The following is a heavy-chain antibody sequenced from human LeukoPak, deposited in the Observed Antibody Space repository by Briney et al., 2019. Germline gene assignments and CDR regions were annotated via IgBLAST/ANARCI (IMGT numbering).Heavy chain of an antibody. V-gene: IGHV3-7*01. J-gene: IGHJ4*02. D-gene: IGHD1-26*01. CDR3: ARIVGTTPQFDF. CDR1: GFTFSSYW. CDR2: IKEDGSEK. Sequence: GGSLRLSCAASGFTFSSYWMTWARQAPGKGLEWVANIKEDGSEKYYTDSMKGRFTISRDNAKNSLYLQMNSLRAEDAAVYYCARIVGTTPQFDFWGQGTLVTVSS.